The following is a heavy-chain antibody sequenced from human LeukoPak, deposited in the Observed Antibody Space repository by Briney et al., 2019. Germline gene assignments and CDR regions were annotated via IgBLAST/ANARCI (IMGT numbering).Heavy chain of an antibody. CDR2: INPSGGST. D-gene: IGHD6-13*01. Sequence: ASVKVSCKTSGYTFNTYYIHWVRQAPVQGLEWMGIINPSGGSTTYAQKFQGRVTMTRDTSTTTVYMELNNLKSEDTAVYYCARDGSPARFDYWGHGTLVTVSS. CDR1: GYTFNTYY. J-gene: IGHJ4*01. CDR3: ARDGSPARFDY. V-gene: IGHV1-46*02.